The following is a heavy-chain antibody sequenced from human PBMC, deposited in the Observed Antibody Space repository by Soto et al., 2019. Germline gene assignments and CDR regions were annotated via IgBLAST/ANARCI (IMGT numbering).Heavy chain of an antibody. CDR1: GGSFSAYY. Sequence: QVQLQQWGAGLLKPSETLSLTCAVYGGSFSAYYWSWIRQPPGKGLEWIGEIHHSGSANYNPSLKSRVTISVDTSKNQFSLKLSSVTAADTALYYCARHAEPNFDYWGQGALVTVSS. CDR2: IHHSGSA. CDR3: ARHAEPNFDY. J-gene: IGHJ4*02. V-gene: IGHV4-34*01.